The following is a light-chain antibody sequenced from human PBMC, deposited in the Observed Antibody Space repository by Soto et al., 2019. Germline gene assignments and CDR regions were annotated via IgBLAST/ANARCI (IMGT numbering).Light chain of an antibody. V-gene: IGKV3-11*01. CDR3: QHRSN. J-gene: IGKJ3*01. CDR2: DAS. Sequence: EIVLTQSPATLSLYPGERATLACRASQSVSSFLAWYQQKPGQAPRLLIYDASNRATGIPARFSGSGSETDFTLTISSLEPEDFAVYYCQHRSNFGPGTKVDIK. CDR1: QSVSSF.